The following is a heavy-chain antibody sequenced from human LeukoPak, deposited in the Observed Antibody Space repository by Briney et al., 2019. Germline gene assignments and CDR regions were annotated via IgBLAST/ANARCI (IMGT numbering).Heavy chain of an antibody. D-gene: IGHD5-12*01. CDR1: GFTFSSYW. Sequence: GGSLRLSCAASGFTFSSYWMHWVRQAPGKGLVWVSRINSDGSSTSYADSVKGRFTISRDNSKNTLYLQMNSLRAEDTAVYYCAKDLARGFGFDYWGQGTLVTVSS. CDR3: AKDLARGFGFDY. J-gene: IGHJ4*02. V-gene: IGHV3-74*01. CDR2: INSDGSST.